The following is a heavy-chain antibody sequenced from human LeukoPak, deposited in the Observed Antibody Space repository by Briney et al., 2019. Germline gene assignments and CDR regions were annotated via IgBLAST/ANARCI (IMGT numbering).Heavy chain of an antibody. Sequence: GASVKVSSTASGYTFASYGISWVRQAPGQALEWMGWISAYYGNTNYPQKLQGRVTMTTDTSTSTAYMELRSPRSADTAVSYCARRLSLRRRESFDPCGQGTLVTVSS. V-gene: IGHV1-18*04. D-gene: IGHD5-24*01. J-gene: IGHJ5*02. CDR3: ARRLSLRRRESFDP. CDR2: ISAYYGNT. CDR1: GYTFASYG.